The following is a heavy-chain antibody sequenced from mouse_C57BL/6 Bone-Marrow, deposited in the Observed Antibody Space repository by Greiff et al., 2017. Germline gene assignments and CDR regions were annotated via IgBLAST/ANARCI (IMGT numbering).Heavy chain of an antibody. J-gene: IGHJ4*01. CDR1: GFSLTSYA. Sequence: QVQLQQSGPGLVAPSQSLSITCTVPGFSLTSYAISWVRPTPGKGLEWLGVIWTGGGINYNSALKSRLRISKDKPQRQVLTNMITLQTDDTARYYCARNVYYCSSYKAMDDWGPGTSVTVSS. CDR3: ARNVYYCSSYKAMDD. CDR2: IWTGGGI. V-gene: IGHV2-9-1*01. D-gene: IGHD1-1*01.